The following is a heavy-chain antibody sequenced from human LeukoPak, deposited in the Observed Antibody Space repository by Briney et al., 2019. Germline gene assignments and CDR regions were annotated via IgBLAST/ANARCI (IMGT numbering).Heavy chain of an antibody. J-gene: IGHJ4*02. Sequence: GKSLRLSCATSGFTFSGYGMHWVRQAPGKGLEWVTVIWSDGSNKYYADSVKGRFTVSRDNSKNTLYLQMNSLRAEDTAVYYCAKGLWFGELYGWGFDYWGQGTLVTVSS. D-gene: IGHD3-10*01. V-gene: IGHV3-33*06. CDR1: GFTFSGYG. CDR2: IWSDGSNK. CDR3: AKGLWFGELYGWGFDY.